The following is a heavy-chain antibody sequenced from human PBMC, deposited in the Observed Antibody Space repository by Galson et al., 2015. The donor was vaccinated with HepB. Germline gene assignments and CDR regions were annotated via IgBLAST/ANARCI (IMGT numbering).Heavy chain of an antibody. CDR1: GFTLSRYT. D-gene: IGHD2-15*01. J-gene: IGHJ3*01. Sequence: SLRLSCAASGFTLSRYTMNWVRQAPGKELQWISYISTNGATIHYADSVKGRFTIARDNARNSIFLQMNSLRVEDTAVYYCETTLFGSGAYWTFDLWGQGTLVTVSS. CDR2: ISTNGATI. CDR3: ETTLFGSGAYWTFDL. V-gene: IGHV3-48*04.